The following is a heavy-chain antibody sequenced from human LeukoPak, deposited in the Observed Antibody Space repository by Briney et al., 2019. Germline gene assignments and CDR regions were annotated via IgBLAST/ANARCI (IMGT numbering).Heavy chain of an antibody. J-gene: IGHJ4*02. V-gene: IGHV1-2*02. D-gene: IGHD3-16*02. CDR3: ARAPSIRVITNFDY. CDR2: INPNSGGT. Sequence: GASVKVSCKASGYTFTGYYMHWVRQAPGQGLEWMGWINPNSGGTNYAQKFQGRVTMTRDTSINTAYMELSRLRSDDTAVYYCARAPSIRVITNFDYWGQGTLVTVSS. CDR1: GYTFTGYY.